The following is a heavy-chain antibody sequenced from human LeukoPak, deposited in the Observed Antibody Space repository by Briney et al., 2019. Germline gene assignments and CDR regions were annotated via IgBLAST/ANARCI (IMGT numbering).Heavy chain of an antibody. Sequence: GGSLRLSCAASGFTFSSYAMNWVRQAPGKGLEWVSCISGSGVSTFYADSVKGRFTISRDNSKNTLYLQMNSLRAEDTAIYYCAKGASAWFYFDYWGQGTLVTVSS. J-gene: IGHJ4*02. CDR3: AKGASAWFYFDY. D-gene: IGHD3-9*01. CDR2: ISGSGVST. CDR1: GFTFSSYA. V-gene: IGHV3-23*01.